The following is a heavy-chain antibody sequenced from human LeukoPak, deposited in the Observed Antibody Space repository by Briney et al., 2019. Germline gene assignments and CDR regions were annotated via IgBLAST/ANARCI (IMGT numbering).Heavy chain of an antibody. D-gene: IGHD2-15*01. CDR2: ISDSGAST. V-gene: IGHV3-23*01. Sequence: GGSMRLSCATAGFIFSTYAMTWVRQAPGKGLEWVSGISDSGASTYYADSVKGRFTISRDDSKNTLYLQMNSLRADDTAVYYCAKSRYAIGYCTAGSCYVGHYWGQGTLVTLSS. CDR1: GFIFSTYA. J-gene: IGHJ4*02. CDR3: AKSRYAIGYCTAGSCYVGHY.